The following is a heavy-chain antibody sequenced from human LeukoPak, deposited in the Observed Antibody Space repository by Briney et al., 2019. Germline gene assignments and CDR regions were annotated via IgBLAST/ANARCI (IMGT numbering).Heavy chain of an antibody. J-gene: IGHJ5*02. D-gene: IGHD2-15*01. V-gene: IGHV1-18*01. CDR1: GYTFTSYG. Sequence: ASVKVSCKASGYTFTSYGISWVQQAPGQGLEWMGWISAYNGNTNYAQKLQGRVTMTTDTSTSTAYMELRSLRSDDTAVYYCARPTFSSGGGGWFDPWGQGTLVTVSS. CDR3: ARPTFSSGGGGWFDP. CDR2: ISAYNGNT.